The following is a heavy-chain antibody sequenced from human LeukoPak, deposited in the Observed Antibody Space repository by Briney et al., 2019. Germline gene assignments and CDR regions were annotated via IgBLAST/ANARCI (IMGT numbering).Heavy chain of an antibody. Sequence: SETLSLTCTVSGGSTRSYYWNWIRQPPGKGLEWIGYIYYSGNTNYNPSLKSRVTISVDTPKNQFSLKLSSVTAADTAVYYCATDNSYGSGSYYTWGQGTLVTVSS. V-gene: IGHV4-59*01. CDR3: ATDNSYGSGSYYT. J-gene: IGHJ4*02. D-gene: IGHD3-10*01. CDR1: GGSTRSYY. CDR2: IYYSGNT.